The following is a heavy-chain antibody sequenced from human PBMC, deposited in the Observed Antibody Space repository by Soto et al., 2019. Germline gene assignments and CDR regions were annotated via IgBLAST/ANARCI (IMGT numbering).Heavy chain of an antibody. J-gene: IGHJ6*02. D-gene: IGHD3-9*01. CDR1: GGSFSGYY. V-gene: IGHV4-34*01. Sequence: ETLSLTCAVYGGSFSGYYWSWILQPPVKGLEWIGEINHSGSTNYNPSLKSRVTISVDTSKNQFSLKLSSVTAADTAVYYCARGRGYDILTGYYYYYYYGMDVWGQGTTVTVSS. CDR3: ARGRGYDILTGYYYYYYYGMDV. CDR2: INHSGST.